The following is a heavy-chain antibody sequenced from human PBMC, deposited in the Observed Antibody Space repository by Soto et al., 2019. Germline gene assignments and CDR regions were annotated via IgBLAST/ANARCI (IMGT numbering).Heavy chain of an antibody. V-gene: IGHV4-59*08. CDR1: GGSISGDY. Sequence: QVQLQESGPGLVKPSETLSLTCTVSGGSISGDYWSWLRQPPGKGLEWIGYRYSIGSTNYNPYLRRRFTISIDTSQEQFSLKLSAVTATDTSVYYCARHVNLPLAGTGGDSWVRGTLVTVGS. D-gene: IGHD6-19*01. J-gene: IGHJ4*02. CDR2: RYSIGST. CDR3: ARHVNLPLAGTGGDS.